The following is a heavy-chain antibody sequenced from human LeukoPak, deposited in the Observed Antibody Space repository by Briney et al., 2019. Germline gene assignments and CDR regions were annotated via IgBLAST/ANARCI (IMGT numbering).Heavy chain of an antibody. J-gene: IGHJ4*02. CDR3: ANAELVGAAGAVGY. V-gene: IGHV3-23*01. CDR1: GFTFSSFA. D-gene: IGHD2-15*01. CDR2: ISGSGGST. Sequence: GGSLRLSCAASGFTFSSFAMSWVRQAPGKGLEWVSAISGSGGSTYYADSVKGRFSISRDNSKNTLYLQMNSLRAEDTAVYYCANAELVGAAGAVGYWGQGTLVTVSS.